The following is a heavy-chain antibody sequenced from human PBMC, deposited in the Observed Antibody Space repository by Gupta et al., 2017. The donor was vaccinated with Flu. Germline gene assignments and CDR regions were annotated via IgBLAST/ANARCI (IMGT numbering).Heavy chain of an antibody. J-gene: IGHJ4*02. Sequence: IHWVRQSPGQGLEWMGWINPKSGGTKYAQRFQGRVSITAYTSVSTVYLEVISLTAGDTAVYYCARESYGDRHLELGYWGQGTLVTVSS. D-gene: IGHD1-1*01. V-gene: IGHV1-2*02. CDR2: INPKSGGT. CDR3: ARESYGDRHLELGY.